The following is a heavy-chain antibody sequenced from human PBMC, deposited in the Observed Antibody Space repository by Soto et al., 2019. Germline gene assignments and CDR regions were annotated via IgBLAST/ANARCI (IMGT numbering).Heavy chain of an antibody. Sequence: QVQLQESGPGLVKPSQTLSLTCSVSSDSMNSCGCCWSWIRPQPGKGLERIGYVYSNGDPYYNRSLKRRVDISVDTSKNQFSLNLTSVTAADTAVYYCARRGGSSSGYYYYAMDVWAKGPTVTVSS. D-gene: IGHD6-6*01. V-gene: IGHV4-31*03. CDR2: VYSNGDP. CDR3: ARRGGSSSGYYYYAMDV. J-gene: IGHJ6*04. CDR1: SDSMNSCGCC.